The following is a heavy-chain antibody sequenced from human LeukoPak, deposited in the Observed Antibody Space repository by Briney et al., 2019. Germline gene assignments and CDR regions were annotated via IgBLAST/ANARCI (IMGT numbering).Heavy chain of an antibody. V-gene: IGHV3-7*03. CDR3: AKGDYDFWSGYLPNFDY. D-gene: IGHD3-3*01. J-gene: IGHJ4*02. Sequence: GGSLRLSCAASGFTFSSYWMSWVRQAPGKGLEWVANIKQDGSEKYYVDSVKGRFTISRDNSKKTLYLQMNRLRAEDTAVYYCAKGDYDFWSGYLPNFDYWGQGTLVTVSS. CDR1: GFTFSSYW. CDR2: IKQDGSEK.